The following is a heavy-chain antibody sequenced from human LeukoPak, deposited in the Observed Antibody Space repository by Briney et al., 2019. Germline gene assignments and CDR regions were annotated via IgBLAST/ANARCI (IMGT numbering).Heavy chain of an antibody. CDR2: IIPILGIA. J-gene: IGHJ3*02. V-gene: IGHV1-69*04. D-gene: IGHD3-10*01. CDR1: GYTFTSYG. CDR3: ALWFGESISGPPAFDI. Sequence: ASVKVSCKASGYTFTSYGISWVRQAPGQGLEWMGRIIPILGIANYAQKFQGRVTITADKSTSTAYMELSSLRSEDTAVYYCALWFGESISGPPAFDIWGQGTMVTVSS.